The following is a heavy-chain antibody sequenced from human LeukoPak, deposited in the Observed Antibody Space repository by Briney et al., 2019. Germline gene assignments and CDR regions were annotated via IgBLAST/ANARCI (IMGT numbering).Heavy chain of an antibody. CDR2: ISAYNGNT. D-gene: IGHD5-12*01. Sequence: GASVKVSCKASGYTFTSYGISWVRRAPGQGLEWMGWISAYNGNTNHAQKLQGRVTMTTDTSTSTAYMELRSLRSDDTAVYYCARNLRLGEFDPWGQGTLATVSS. CDR1: GYTFTSYG. V-gene: IGHV1-18*01. J-gene: IGHJ5*02. CDR3: ARNLRLGEFDP.